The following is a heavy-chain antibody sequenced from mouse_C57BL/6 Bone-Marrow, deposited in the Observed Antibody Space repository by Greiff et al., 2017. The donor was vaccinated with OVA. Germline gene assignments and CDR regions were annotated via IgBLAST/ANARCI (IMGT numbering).Heavy chain of an antibody. Sequence: QVHVKQPGAELVKPGASVKLSCKASGYTFTSYWMHWVKQRPGRGLEWIGRIDPNSGGTKYNEKFKSKATLTVDKPSSTAYMQLSSLTSEDSAVYYCARYPYYYGSSYFYWYFDVWGTGTTVTVSS. CDR3: ARYPYYYGSSYFYWYFDV. V-gene: IGHV1-72*01. CDR1: GYTFTSYW. J-gene: IGHJ1*03. D-gene: IGHD1-1*01. CDR2: IDPNSGGT.